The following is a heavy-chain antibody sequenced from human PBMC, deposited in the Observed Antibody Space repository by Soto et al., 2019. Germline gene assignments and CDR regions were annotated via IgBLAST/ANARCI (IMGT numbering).Heavy chain of an antibody. V-gene: IGHV4-39*01. Sequence: SETLSLTCSVSGAYIISRTYYWGWIRQPPGKGLEWIGSIYYSGSTKYNPSLKSRVTISVDTSKNQFSLKLSSVTAADTAVYYCARRGSYHEYYFDFWGQG. D-gene: IGHD1-26*01. CDR1: GAYIISRTYY. CDR2: IYYSGST. CDR3: ARRGSYHEYYFDF. J-gene: IGHJ4*02.